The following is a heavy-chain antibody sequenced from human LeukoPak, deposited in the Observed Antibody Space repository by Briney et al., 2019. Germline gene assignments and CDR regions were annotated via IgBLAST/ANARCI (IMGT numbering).Heavy chain of an antibody. V-gene: IGHV3-49*03. CDR3: TRDRGAYNLYDY. J-gene: IGHJ4*02. CDR2: IRSKAYGETA. CDR1: GFTFGDYA. Sequence: GGSLRLSCTASGFTFGDYAKSWIRQAPGKGLEWVGFIRSKAYGETADYAASVKGRFTISRDDSKAIAYLQMNSLKTEDTAVYHCTRDRGAYNLYDYWGQGTLVTVSS. D-gene: IGHD1-1*01.